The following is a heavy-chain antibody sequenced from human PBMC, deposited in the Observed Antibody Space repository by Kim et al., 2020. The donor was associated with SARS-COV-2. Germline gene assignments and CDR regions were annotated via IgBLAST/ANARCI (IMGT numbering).Heavy chain of an antibody. D-gene: IGHD5-12*01. Sequence: PALKDRVPISVDTSKNQFSLKLSSVTAADTAVYYCARLFRATYYYYGMDVWGQGTTVTVSS. V-gene: IGHV4-39*01. CDR3: ARLFRATYYYYGMDV. J-gene: IGHJ6*02.